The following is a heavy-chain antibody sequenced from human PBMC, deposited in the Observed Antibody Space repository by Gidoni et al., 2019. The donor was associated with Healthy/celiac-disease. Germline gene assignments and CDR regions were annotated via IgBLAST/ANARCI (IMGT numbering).Heavy chain of an antibody. CDR3: ARGTYCSSTSCYTDWFDP. J-gene: IGHJ5*02. CDR2: INHSGST. D-gene: IGHD2-2*02. V-gene: IGHV4-34*01. CDR1: GGSFIGYY. Sequence: QVQLHQWGAGLLQPSETLSLTCAVYGGSFIGYYWSWIRQPPGKGLEWIGEINHSGSTNYNPSLKSRVTISVDTSKNQFSLKLSSVTAADTAVYYCARGTYCSSTSCYTDWFDPWGQGTLVTVSS.